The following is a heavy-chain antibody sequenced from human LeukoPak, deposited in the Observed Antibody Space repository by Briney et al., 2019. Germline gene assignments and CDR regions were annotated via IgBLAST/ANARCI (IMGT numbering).Heavy chain of an antibody. J-gene: IGHJ1*01. D-gene: IGHD6-13*01. V-gene: IGHV3-33*01. CDR1: GFTFSSYG. CDR3: AREGFVVAAAGHVGYFQH. Sequence: QPGRSLRLSCAASGFTFSSYGMHWVRQAPGKGLEWVGVIWYDGSDKYYADSVKGRFTISRDNSKNTLYLQMNSLRAEDTAVYYCAREGFVVAAAGHVGYFQHWGQGTLVTVSS. CDR2: IWYDGSDK.